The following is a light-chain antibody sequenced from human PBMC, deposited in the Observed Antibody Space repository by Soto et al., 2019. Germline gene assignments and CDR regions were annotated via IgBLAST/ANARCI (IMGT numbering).Light chain of an antibody. CDR2: GAS. CDR3: QQYGSSPPWT. CDR1: QRVSSSY. J-gene: IGKJ1*01. Sequence: EMVLTQSPGTLSLSPGERATLACRASQRVSSSYLAWYHQKPGQAPRLLMYGASSMATGIPDRVSGSGSGPDFTLTISRLEPEDFAVYYCQQYGSSPPWTFGQGTKVEMK. V-gene: IGKV3-20*01.